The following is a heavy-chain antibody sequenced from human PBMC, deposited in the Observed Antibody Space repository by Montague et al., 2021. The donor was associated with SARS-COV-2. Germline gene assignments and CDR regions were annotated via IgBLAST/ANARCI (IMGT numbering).Heavy chain of an antibody. D-gene: IGHD6-25*01. Sequence: PALVKPTQTLTLTCTFSGFSLSTRTVGVSWIRQPPGKALEWLALIYWDDDKRYSPSLKSRLTITKVTSKNQVVLTMTNMDPVDTATYYCAHRLPAVAAFDYWGQGTLVTVSS. CDR2: IYWDDDK. V-gene: IGHV2-5*02. CDR1: GFSLSTRTVG. CDR3: AHRLPAVAAFDY. J-gene: IGHJ4*02.